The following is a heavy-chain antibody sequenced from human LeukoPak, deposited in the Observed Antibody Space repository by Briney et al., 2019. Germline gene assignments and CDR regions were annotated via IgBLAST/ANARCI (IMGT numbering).Heavy chain of an antibody. J-gene: IGHJ4*02. CDR1: GGSISSGSYY. Sequence: SETLSLTCTVSGGSISSGSYYWSWIRQPAGKGLEWIGRIYTSGSTNYNPSLKSRVTISVDTSKNQFSLKLSSVTAADTAVYYCARPHSYDSSGYYTYWGQGTLVTVSS. D-gene: IGHD3-22*01. V-gene: IGHV4-61*02. CDR2: IYTSGST. CDR3: ARPHSYDSSGYYTY.